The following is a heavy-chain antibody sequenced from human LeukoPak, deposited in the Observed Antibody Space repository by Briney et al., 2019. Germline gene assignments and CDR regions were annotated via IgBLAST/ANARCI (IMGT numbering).Heavy chain of an antibody. CDR2: IMAIPEIT. CDR3: ATDGHWLRSRGRYEALDF. J-gene: IGHJ3*01. Sequence: SVKVSCKASGGTFDSYAFAWVRQAPGQGLEWMGEIMAIPEITSYAQRFQGRVTITADKSTHSVFLDLSRLTFEDTAVYFCATDGHWLRSRGRYEALDFWGQGTIVSVSS. CDR1: GGTFDSYA. V-gene: IGHV1-69*04. D-gene: IGHD5-12*01.